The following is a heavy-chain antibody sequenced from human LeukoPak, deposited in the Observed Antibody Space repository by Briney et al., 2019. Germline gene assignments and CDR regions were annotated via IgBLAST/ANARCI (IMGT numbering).Heavy chain of an antibody. V-gene: IGHV3-23*01. CDR2: ISGSGGST. J-gene: IGHJ4*02. CDR1: GFTYGSYA. Sequence: SGGSLRLSCAASGFTYGSYAMSWVRQAPGKGLQWVSAISGSGGSTYYADSVKGRFTISRDNSKNTLHLQMNSLRAEDTAIYYCAKEGYYESSGYWYIDYWGQGTLLTVSS. CDR3: AKEGYYESSGYWYIDY. D-gene: IGHD3-22*01.